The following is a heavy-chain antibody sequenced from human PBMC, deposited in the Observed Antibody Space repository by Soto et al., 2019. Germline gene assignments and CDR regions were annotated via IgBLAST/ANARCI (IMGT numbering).Heavy chain of an antibody. V-gene: IGHV3-33*01. CDR3: ARDQRITLFGVVKSIVYFFDE. Sequence: GGSLRLSCELSGFTLDNFVMDWVRQAPGKGLEWVAGIWHDGSNKYYADSVKGRFTISRDNSKNKLYLQMNSLRAEDTAVYYCARDQRITLFGVVKSIVYFFDEWGQGTLVTVSS. D-gene: IGHD3-3*01. J-gene: IGHJ4*02. CDR1: GFTLDNFV. CDR2: IWHDGSNK.